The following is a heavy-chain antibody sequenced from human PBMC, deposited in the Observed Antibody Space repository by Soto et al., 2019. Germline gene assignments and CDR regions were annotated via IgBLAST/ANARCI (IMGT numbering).Heavy chain of an antibody. CDR3: ARGRRWLQFSDYFDY. CDR1: GGTFSSYA. CDR2: IIPIFGTA. Sequence: GASVKVSCKASGGTFSSYAISWVRQAPGQGLEWMGGIIPIFGTANYAQKFQGRVTITADESTSTAYMELSSLRSEDTAVYYCARGRRWLQFSDYFDYWGQGTLVTVSS. V-gene: IGHV1-69*13. J-gene: IGHJ4*02. D-gene: IGHD5-12*01.